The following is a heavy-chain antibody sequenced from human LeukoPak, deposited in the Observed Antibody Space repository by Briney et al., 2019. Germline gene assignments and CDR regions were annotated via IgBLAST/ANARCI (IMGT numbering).Heavy chain of an antibody. D-gene: IGHD6-25*01. Sequence: GGSLRLSCAASGFTFSSYGMHWVRQAPGKGLEWVAFIRYDGSNKYYADSVKGRFTISRDNSKNTLYLQMNSLRAEDTAVYYCAKDAHSLNRLSGGYYFVYWGQGTLVTVSS. CDR1: GFTFSSYG. CDR2: IRYDGSNK. CDR3: AKDAHSLNRLSGGYYFVY. J-gene: IGHJ4*02. V-gene: IGHV3-30*02.